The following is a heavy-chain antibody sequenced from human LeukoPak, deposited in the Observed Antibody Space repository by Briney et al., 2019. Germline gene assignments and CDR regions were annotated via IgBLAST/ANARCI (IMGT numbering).Heavy chain of an antibody. J-gene: IGHJ6*02. D-gene: IGHD1-26*01. CDR3: ARGGAHGMDF. V-gene: IGHV3-11*01. Sequence: GGSLRLSCAASGVTFSDYYMTWIRQAPGKGLEWVSYISGVASDIHYGDSVKGRFTISRDNAKNSVYLQMNSLRVEDTAVYYCARGGAHGMDFWGQGTTVTVSS. CDR1: GVTFSDYY. CDR2: ISGVASDI.